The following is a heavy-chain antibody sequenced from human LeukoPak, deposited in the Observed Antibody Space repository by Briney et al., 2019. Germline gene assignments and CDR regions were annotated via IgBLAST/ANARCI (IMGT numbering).Heavy chain of an antibody. CDR1: GGSISSRGYF. CDR3: ARDWGTYFDY. D-gene: IGHD7-27*01. J-gene: IGHJ4*02. Sequence: PSETLSLTCTVSGGSISSRGYFWSWIRQHPGKGLEWIGYIYYSGSTYYNPSLESRLTMSVDTSKNQFSLHLTSVTAADAAVYYCARDWGTYFDYWGQGTLVTVSS. CDR2: IYYSGST. V-gene: IGHV4-31*03.